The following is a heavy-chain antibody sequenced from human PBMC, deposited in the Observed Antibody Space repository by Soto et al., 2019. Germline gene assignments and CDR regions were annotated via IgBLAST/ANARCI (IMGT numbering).Heavy chain of an antibody. Sequence: GGSLRLSCAASGFTFSSYAMSWVRQAPGKGLEWVSAISGSGGSTYYADSVKGRFTISRDNSKNTLYLQMNSLRAEDTAVYYCAKNPYDFWSGYLSYSLVLVPVYWGQGTLVTVSS. CDR3: AKNPYDFWSGYLSYSLVLVPVY. V-gene: IGHV3-23*01. D-gene: IGHD3-3*01. CDR1: GFTFSSYA. CDR2: ISGSGGST. J-gene: IGHJ4*02.